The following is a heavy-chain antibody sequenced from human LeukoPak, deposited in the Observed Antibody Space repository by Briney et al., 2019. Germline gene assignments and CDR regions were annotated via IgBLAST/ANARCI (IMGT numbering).Heavy chain of an antibody. CDR3: ARLFPYYYDTSGYWLDY. J-gene: IGHJ4*02. CDR1: GFRFRTYE. Sequence: PGGSLRLSCAASGFRFRTYEMDWVRQAPGKGLEWISYIDSNSRMIHYADSVRGRFTISRDNAKNSLFLQMNSLRAEDTAVYYCARLFPYYYDTSGYWLDYWGQGTLVTVSS. D-gene: IGHD3-22*01. CDR2: IDSNSRMI. V-gene: IGHV3-48*03.